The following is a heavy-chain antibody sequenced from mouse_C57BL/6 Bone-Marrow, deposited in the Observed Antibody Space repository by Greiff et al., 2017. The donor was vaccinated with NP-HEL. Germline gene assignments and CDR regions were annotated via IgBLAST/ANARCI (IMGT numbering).Heavy chain of an antibody. CDR2: ILPGSGST. CDR1: GYTFTGYW. Sequence: QVQLQQSGAELMKPGASVKLSCKATGYTFTGYWIEWVKQRPGHGLEWIGEILPGSGSTNYNEKFKGKATFTADTSSNTAYLQLSSLTTDDSAIYYGARWRYDYGVYWYFDVWGTGTTVTVSS. V-gene: IGHV1-9*01. J-gene: IGHJ1*03. D-gene: IGHD2-4*01. CDR3: ARWRYDYGVYWYFDV.